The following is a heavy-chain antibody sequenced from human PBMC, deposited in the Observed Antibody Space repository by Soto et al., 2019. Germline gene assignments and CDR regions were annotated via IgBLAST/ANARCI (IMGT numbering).Heavy chain of an antibody. V-gene: IGHV1-18*01. CDR1: GCTFTSYG. CDR3: ARVDIVATNDHINY. J-gene: IGHJ4*02. D-gene: IGHD5-12*01. CDR2: ISAYNGNT. Sequence: ASVKVSCKASGCTFTSYGISWVRQAPGQGLEWMGWISAYNGNTNYAQKLQGRVTMTTDTSTSTAYMELRSLRSDDTAVYYCARVDIVATNDHINYWGQGTLVTVSS.